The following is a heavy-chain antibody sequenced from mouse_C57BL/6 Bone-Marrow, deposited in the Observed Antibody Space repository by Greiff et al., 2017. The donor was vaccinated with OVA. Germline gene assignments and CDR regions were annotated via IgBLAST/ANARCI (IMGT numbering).Heavy chain of an antibody. D-gene: IGHD2-2*01. J-gene: IGHJ3*01. CDR2: IRLKSDNYAT. V-gene: IGHV6-3*01. Sequence: EVMLVESGGGLVQPGGSMKLSCVASGFTFSNYWMNWVRQSPEKGLEWVAQIRLKSDNYATHYAESVKGRFTISRDDSKSCVYLKVNNLWAEHPGIYYCAVVYGYSAAYWAKGTLVTVPA. CDR3: AVVYGYSAAY. CDR1: GFTFSNYW.